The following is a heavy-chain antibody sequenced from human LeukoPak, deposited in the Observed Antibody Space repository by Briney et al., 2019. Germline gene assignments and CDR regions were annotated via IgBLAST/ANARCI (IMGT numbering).Heavy chain of an antibody. CDR1: GFTFSSEW. J-gene: IGHJ4*02. V-gene: IGHV3-7*01. Sequence: GGSLRLSCAASGFTFSSEWMSWVRQAPGKGLEWAANINPDGSVKYYVDSVKGRFTISRDNAKNSLYLQMNSLRAEDTAVYYCAKDHYGSESRSRFDYWGQGTLVTVSS. CDR2: INPDGSVK. D-gene: IGHD3-10*01. CDR3: AKDHYGSESRSRFDY.